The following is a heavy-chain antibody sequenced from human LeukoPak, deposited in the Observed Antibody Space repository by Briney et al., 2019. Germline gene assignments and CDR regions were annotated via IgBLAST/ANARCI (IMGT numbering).Heavy chain of an antibody. CDR2: ISAYNGNT. D-gene: IGHD6-19*01. V-gene: IGHV1-18*01. Sequence: ASVKVSCKASGYTFTSYGISWVRQAPGQGLEWMGWISAYNGNTNYAQKLQGRVTMTTDTSTSTAYMELRSLRSDDTAVYYCAVASGMYSSGWSRTGNNWFDPWGQGTLVTVSS. CDR1: GYTFTSYG. J-gene: IGHJ5*02. CDR3: AVASGMYSSGWSRTGNNWFDP.